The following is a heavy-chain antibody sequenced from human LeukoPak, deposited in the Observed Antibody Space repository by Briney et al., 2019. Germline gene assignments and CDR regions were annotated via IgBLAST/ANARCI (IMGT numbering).Heavy chain of an antibody. V-gene: IGHV4-34*01. J-gene: IGHJ4*02. D-gene: IGHD6-13*01. CDR3: AREGSIAAAGIPAFDS. Sequence: SETLSLTCAVYGGSFSGGYWSWIRQPPGKGLEWIGEINHSGSTDYNPSLKSRVTISVDTSKNQSSLKLTSVTAADTAVYYCAREGSIAAAGIPAFDSWGQGTLVTVSS. CDR2: INHSGST. CDR1: GGSFSGGY.